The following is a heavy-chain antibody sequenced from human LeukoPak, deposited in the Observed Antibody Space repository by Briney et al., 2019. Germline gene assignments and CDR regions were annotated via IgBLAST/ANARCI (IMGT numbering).Heavy chain of an antibody. CDR3: ARFSMTTVTPYYMDV. CDR1: GYSFTSYW. CDR2: IYPGDSDT. D-gene: IGHD4-17*01. Sequence: GEPLKISCKGSGYSFTSYWIGWVRQMPGKGLEWMGIIYPGDSDTRYSPSFQGQVTISADKSISTAYLQWSSLKASDTAMYYCARFSMTTVTPYYMDVWGKGTTVTVSS. V-gene: IGHV5-51*01. J-gene: IGHJ6*03.